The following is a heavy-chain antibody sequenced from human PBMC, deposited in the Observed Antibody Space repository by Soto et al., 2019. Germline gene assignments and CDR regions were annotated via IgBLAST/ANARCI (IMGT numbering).Heavy chain of an antibody. CDR3: ARDEVSRYGSPFDY. V-gene: IGHV4-4*02. Sequence: SETLSLTCAVSGGSISSSNWWSWVRQPPGKGLEWIGEIYHSGSTNYNPSLKSRVTISVDKSKNQFSLKLSSVTAADTAVYYCARDEVSRYGSPFDYWGQGTLVTVSS. D-gene: IGHD3-9*01. CDR1: GGSISSSNW. J-gene: IGHJ4*02. CDR2: IYHSGST.